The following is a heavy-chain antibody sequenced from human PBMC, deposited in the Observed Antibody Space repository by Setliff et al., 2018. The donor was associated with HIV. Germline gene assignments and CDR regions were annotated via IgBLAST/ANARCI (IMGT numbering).Heavy chain of an antibody. CDR3: ARGYYNFWSGYYDSRFPNPIDAFDI. CDR2: ISAYNGNT. D-gene: IGHD3-3*01. CDR1: GYTFSSYG. V-gene: IGHV1-18*01. Sequence: SVKVFCKASGYTFSSYGISWVRQAPGQGVEWMGWISAYNGNTNYAQKLQGRVTMTTDTSTSTAYMELRSLRSDDTAVYYCARGYYNFWSGYYDSRFPNPIDAFDIWGQGTMVTVSS. J-gene: IGHJ3*02.